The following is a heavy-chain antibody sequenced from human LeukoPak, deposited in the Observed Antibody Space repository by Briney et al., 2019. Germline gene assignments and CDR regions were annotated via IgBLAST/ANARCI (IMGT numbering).Heavy chain of an antibody. V-gene: IGHV3-30-3*01. CDR1: GFTFSSYA. CDR2: ISYDGSNK. Sequence: GGSLRLSCAASGFTFSSYAMHWVRQAPGKGLEWVAVISYDGSNKYYADSVKGRFTISRDNSRNTLYLQMNSLRAEDTAVYYCASNTYYDFWSGRLGAFDYWGQGTLVTVSS. CDR3: ASNTYYDFWSGRLGAFDY. J-gene: IGHJ4*02. D-gene: IGHD3-3*01.